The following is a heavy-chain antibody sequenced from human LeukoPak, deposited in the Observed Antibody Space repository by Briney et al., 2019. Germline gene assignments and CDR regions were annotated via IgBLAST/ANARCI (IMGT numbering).Heavy chain of an antibody. D-gene: IGHD2-15*01. CDR1: GYSFTSYW. V-gene: IGHV5-10-1*01. Sequence: GESLQISFKGSGYSFTSYWISWVRQMPGKGLEWMGRIDPSDSYTNYSPSFQGHVTISADKSISTAYLQWSSLKASDTAMYYCARLPDCSGGSCSLDYWGQGTLVTVSS. CDR3: ARLPDCSGGSCSLDY. J-gene: IGHJ4*02. CDR2: IDPSDSYT.